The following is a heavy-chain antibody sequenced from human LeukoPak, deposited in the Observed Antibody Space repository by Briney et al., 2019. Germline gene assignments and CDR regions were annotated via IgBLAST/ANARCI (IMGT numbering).Heavy chain of an antibody. J-gene: IGHJ6*02. CDR3: ARETYYYGMDV. V-gene: IGHV3-53*01. CDR2: IYSGGST. CDR1: GFTFSSYS. Sequence: GGSLRLSCAASGFTFSSYSMNWVRQAPGKGLEWVSVIYSGGSTYYADSVKGRFTISRDNSKNTLYLQMNSLRAEDTAVYYCARETYYYGMDVWGQGTTVTVSS.